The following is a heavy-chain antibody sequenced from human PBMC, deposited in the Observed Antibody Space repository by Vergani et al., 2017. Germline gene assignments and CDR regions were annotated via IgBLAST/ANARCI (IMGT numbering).Heavy chain of an antibody. CDR1: GGSVSSGSYY. V-gene: IGHV4-61*10. D-gene: IGHD1-7*01. Sequence: QVQLQESGPGLVKPSETLSLTCTVSGGSVSSGSYYWSWIRQPAGKGLEWIGYIYYSGSTNYNPSLKSRVTISVDTSKNQFSLKLSSVTAADTAVYYCAXEVHRVITGTTRRRYYYYYMDVWGKGTTVTVSS. J-gene: IGHJ6*03. CDR3: AXEVHRVITGTTRRRYYYYYMDV. CDR2: IYYSGST.